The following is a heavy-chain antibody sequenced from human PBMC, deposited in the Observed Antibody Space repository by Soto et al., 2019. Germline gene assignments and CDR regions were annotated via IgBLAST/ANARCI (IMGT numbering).Heavy chain of an antibody. D-gene: IGHD2-21*02. CDR1: GFTFSNYA. V-gene: IGHV3-23*01. J-gene: IGHJ6*02. Sequence: DVQLLESGGGLIQPGRSLRLSCAASGFTFSNYAMSWVHQVPGRGLEWVSSLSGSGSSTYYADSVKGRFTISRNNLNNTVSLQMNSLGAEDTAVYYCAKGGVTRSYYYAMDVWGQGTTVTVSS. CDR2: LSGSGSST. CDR3: AKGGVTRSYYYAMDV.